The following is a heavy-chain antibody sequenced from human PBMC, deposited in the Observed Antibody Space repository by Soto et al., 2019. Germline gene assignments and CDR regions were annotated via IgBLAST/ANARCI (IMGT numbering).Heavy chain of an antibody. CDR3: ARGGDSYSSGYYPRPVDY. CDR2: IDPSDSYT. D-gene: IGHD3-22*01. J-gene: IGHJ4*02. V-gene: IGHV5-10-1*01. Sequence: PGESLKISCKGSGYSFTSYWISWVRQMPGKGLEWMGRIDPSDSYTNYSPSFQGHVTSSADKPISTAYLQWSSLKASDTAMYYCARGGDSYSSGYYPRPVDYWGQGTQVTVSS. CDR1: GYSFTSYW.